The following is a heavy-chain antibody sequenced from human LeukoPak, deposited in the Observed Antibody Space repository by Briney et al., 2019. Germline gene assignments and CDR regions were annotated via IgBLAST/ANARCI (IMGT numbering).Heavy chain of an antibody. V-gene: IGHV4-4*09. D-gene: IGHD3-3*02. Sequence: SETPSLTCTVSGGSISNYYWNWIRQSPGKGLEWIGYILSSGSTHHNPSLTSRISLSVDTSKNQFSLKLSSVTAADTAVYYCARRVISEFSIDKGNWLDPWGQGTLVTVSS. J-gene: IGHJ5*02. CDR1: GGSISNYY. CDR3: ARRVISEFSIDKGNWLDP. CDR2: ILSSGST.